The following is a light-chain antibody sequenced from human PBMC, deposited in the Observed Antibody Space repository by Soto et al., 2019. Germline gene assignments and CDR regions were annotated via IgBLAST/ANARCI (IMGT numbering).Light chain of an antibody. Sequence: DIQMTQSPSSLSASVGYRVTITCRTGQSINIYLNWYQQKVGEPPRLLIFGASNLQSGVPSRFSGSGSGTDFTLTISSLQPEDFATYYCQQLNKYPSTFGGGTKVDIK. J-gene: IGKJ4*01. CDR2: GAS. CDR3: QQLNKYPST. V-gene: IGKV1-9*01. CDR1: QSINIY.